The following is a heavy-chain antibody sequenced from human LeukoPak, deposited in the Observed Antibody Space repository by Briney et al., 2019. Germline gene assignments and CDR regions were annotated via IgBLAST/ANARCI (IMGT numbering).Heavy chain of an antibody. Sequence: PGGSLRLSCAASGFTFRRYAMHWVRQAPGKGLEWVAALSFDETYKFYADSVKGRFIISRDKSNNTLSLEMNSLRTEDTAVYFCARGKGGPFKYWGQGTLVTVSS. D-gene: IGHD2-15*01. CDR1: GFTFRRYA. CDR3: ARGKGGPFKY. J-gene: IGHJ4*02. V-gene: IGHV3-30*01. CDR2: LSFDETYK.